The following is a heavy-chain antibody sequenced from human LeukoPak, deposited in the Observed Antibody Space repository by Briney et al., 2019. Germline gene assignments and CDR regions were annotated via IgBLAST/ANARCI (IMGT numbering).Heavy chain of an antibody. V-gene: IGHV4-59*01. CDR3: ARVYDYDSSVSDAFDI. CDR2: SYYSGGT. D-gene: IGHD3-22*01. J-gene: IGHJ3*02. Sequence: SETLSLTCTVSGGPISGYFWSWIRQPPGKGLEWIGSSYYSGGTNYNRSLKSRVTISVDTSKNQFSLKLSSVTAADTAVYYCARVYDYDSSVSDAFDIWGRGTMVTVSS. CDR1: GGPISGYF.